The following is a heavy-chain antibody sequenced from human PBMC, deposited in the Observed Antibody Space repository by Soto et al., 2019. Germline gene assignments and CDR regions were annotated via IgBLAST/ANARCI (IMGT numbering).Heavy chain of an antibody. Sequence: SETLSLTCTVSGGSINSYYWSWVRQPAGKGLEWIGRIYTSGSTNYNPSLKSRVTMSVDTSKNRFSLRLSSVTAADTAVYYCARGIYSKVGATIWFDPWGQGTLVTVSS. V-gene: IGHV4-4*07. J-gene: IGHJ5*02. CDR1: GGSINSYY. D-gene: IGHD1-26*01. CDR3: ARGIYSKVGATIWFDP. CDR2: IYTSGST.